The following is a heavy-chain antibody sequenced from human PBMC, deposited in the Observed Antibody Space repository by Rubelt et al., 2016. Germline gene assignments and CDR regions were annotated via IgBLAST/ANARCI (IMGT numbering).Heavy chain of an antibody. CDR2: IYHSGST. Sequence: QLQLQESGPGLVKPSETLSLTCTVSGYSISSGHYWGWIRQPPGKGLEWIGIIYHSGSTYYNPSLKRRITIIVDTSKNQFPLKLGSVTAADTAVYYCARVHRTAAGRPFDNWGQGILVAVSS. J-gene: IGHJ4*02. D-gene: IGHD6-13*01. CDR3: ARVHRTAAGRPFDN. V-gene: IGHV4-38-2*02. CDR1: GYSISSGHY.